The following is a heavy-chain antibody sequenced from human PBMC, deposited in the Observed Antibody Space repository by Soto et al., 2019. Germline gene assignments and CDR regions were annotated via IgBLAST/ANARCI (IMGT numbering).Heavy chain of an antibody. CDR3: ARLPYCGRYSDWYFDL. J-gene: IGHJ2*01. CDR1: GFTFSSYW. D-gene: IGHD1-26*01. V-gene: IGHV3-7*03. Sequence: EVRLVESGGGLVQPGGSLRLSCAASGFTFSSYWMSWVRQAPGKGLEWVANIKKDGSEKYYVDSVRGRFTIPRDNAENFLDLEMSRLRAEATAVYYCARLPYCGRYSDWYFDLWGRSTLVTVSS. CDR2: IKKDGSEK.